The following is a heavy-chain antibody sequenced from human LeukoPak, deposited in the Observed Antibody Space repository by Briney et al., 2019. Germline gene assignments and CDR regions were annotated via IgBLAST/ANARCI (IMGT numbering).Heavy chain of an antibody. CDR3: ALTTVTTRGAFDI. J-gene: IGHJ3*02. CDR2: IYPGDSDT. Sequence: GESLKISCMRSGYSFTSYWIGWVRQMPGKGLEWMGIIYPGDSDTRYSPSFQGQVTISADKSISTAYLQWSSLKASDTAMYYCALTTVTTRGAFDIWGQGTMVTVSS. D-gene: IGHD4-17*01. CDR1: GYSFTSYW. V-gene: IGHV5-51*01.